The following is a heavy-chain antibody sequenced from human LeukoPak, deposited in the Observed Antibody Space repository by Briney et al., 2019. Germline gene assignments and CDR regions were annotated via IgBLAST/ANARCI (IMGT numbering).Heavy chain of an antibody. CDR1: GFTSSSYA. V-gene: IGHV3-23*01. CDR3: AKARAIVVVITRTPFDY. J-gene: IGHJ4*02. CDR2: ISGSGDST. Sequence: GGSLRLSCAASGFTSSSYAVSWVRQAPGKGLEWGSAISGSGDSTYYADSVKGRFTIARDNSKDTLYLQMNSLRAEDTAVYFCAKARAIVVVITRTPFDYWGQGTLVTVSS. D-gene: IGHD3-22*01.